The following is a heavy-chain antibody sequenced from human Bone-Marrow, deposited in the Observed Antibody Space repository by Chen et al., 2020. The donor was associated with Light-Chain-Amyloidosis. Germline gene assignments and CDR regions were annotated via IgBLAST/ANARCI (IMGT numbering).Heavy chain of an antibody. CDR3: ARMFRFCSGGSCYSAYFDY. Sequence: QLQLQESGPGLVRPSETLSLTCTVSGGSISINSYYWGWIRQPLGKGLEWIGSMSYSGSTYYSPSLKSRVTISVDTPKNQFSLRLNSVTAADTALYYCARMFRFCSGGSCYSAYFDYWGQGALVTVSS. V-gene: IGHV4-39*01. D-gene: IGHD2-15*01. CDR1: GGSISINSYY. CDR2: MSYSGST. J-gene: IGHJ4*02.